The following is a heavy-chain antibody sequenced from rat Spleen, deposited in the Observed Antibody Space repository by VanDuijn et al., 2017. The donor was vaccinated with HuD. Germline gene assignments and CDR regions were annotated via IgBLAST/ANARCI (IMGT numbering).Heavy chain of an antibody. CDR1: GFIFSDYY. V-gene: IGHV5S23*01. Sequence: EVQLVESDGGLVQPGRSLKLSCAVSGFIFSDYYMAWVRQAPTKGLEWVASITTGGAITSYRDSVKGRFTISRDNAKSTLSLQMDSLRSEDTATYYCARRHYGYTDYFDYWGQGVMVTVSS. D-gene: IGHD1-4*01. CDR3: ARRHYGYTDYFDY. CDR2: ITTGGAIT. J-gene: IGHJ2*01.